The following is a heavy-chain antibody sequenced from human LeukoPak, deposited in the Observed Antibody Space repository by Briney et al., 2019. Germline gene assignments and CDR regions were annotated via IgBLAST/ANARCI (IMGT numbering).Heavy chain of an antibody. CDR1: GGSISSHY. CDR2: IYYSGST. Sequence: SGTLSLTCTVSGGSISSHYWSWIRQPPGKGLEWIGYIYYSGSTNYNPSLKSRVTISVDTSKNQFSLKLSSVTAADTAVYYCARCRATIEGSWFDPWGQGTLVTVSS. J-gene: IGHJ5*02. D-gene: IGHD5-24*01. CDR3: ARCRATIEGSWFDP. V-gene: IGHV4-59*11.